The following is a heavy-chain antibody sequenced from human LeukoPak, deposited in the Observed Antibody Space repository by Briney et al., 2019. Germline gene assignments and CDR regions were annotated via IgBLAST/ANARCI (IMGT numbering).Heavy chain of an antibody. V-gene: IGHV1-46*01. Sequence: ASVKVSCKAFGDTFTSNYMQWVRQAPGKGPEWMGVISPSGGSTNYAQKFQGRVTITADKSTSTAYMELSSLRSEDTAVYYCARDSGLSSSYNWFDPWGQGTLVTVSS. CDR3: ARDSGLSSSYNWFDP. D-gene: IGHD6-6*01. CDR1: GDTFTSNY. CDR2: ISPSGGST. J-gene: IGHJ5*02.